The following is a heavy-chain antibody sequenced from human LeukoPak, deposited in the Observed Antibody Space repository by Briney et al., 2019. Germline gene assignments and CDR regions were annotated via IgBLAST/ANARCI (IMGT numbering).Heavy chain of an antibody. CDR3: ARHRASSRGGSGYSQGGFDY. CDR2: IYYSGST. V-gene: IGHV4-39*01. J-gene: IGHJ4*01. Sequence: PSETLSLTCTVSGGSISSSDYYWGWIRQPPGKGLEWIGSIYYSGSTYHNPSLKSRVTISVDTSKNQFSLNLSSVTAADTAVYYCARHRASSRGGSGYSQGGFDYWGQGTLVTVSS. D-gene: IGHD3-22*01. CDR1: GGSISSSDYY.